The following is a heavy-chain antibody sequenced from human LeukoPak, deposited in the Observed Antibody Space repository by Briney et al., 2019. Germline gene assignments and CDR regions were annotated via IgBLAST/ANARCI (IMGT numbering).Heavy chain of an antibody. CDR3: ARDWGAAAGVVDY. J-gene: IGHJ4*02. D-gene: IGHD6-13*01. CDR2: INPNSGGT. CDR1: GYTFTRYY. V-gene: IGHV1-2*02. Sequence: GASVKASCKASGYTFTRYYMHWVRQAPGQGLEWMGWINPNSGGTNYAQKFQGRVTMTRDTSISTAYMELSRLRSDDTAVYYCARDWGAAAGVVDYWGQGTLVTVSS.